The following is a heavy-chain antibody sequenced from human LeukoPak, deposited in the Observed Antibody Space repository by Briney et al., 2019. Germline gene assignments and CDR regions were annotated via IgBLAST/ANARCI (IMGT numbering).Heavy chain of an antibody. CDR1: GYSISSGYY. CDR3: ARHGWQYYFDY. V-gene: IGHV4-38-2*01. D-gene: IGHD6-19*01. J-gene: IGHJ4*02. CDR2: IYHSGST. Sequence: SETLSLTCAVSGYSISSGYYWGWIRQPPGKGLEWIGSIYHSGSTYYNPSLKSRVTISVDTSKNQFSLKLGSVTAADTAVYYCARHGWQYYFDYWGQGTLVTVSS.